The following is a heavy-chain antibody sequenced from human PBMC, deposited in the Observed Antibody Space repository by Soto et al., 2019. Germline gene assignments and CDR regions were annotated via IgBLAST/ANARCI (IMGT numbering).Heavy chain of an antibody. Sequence: QVHLVQSGAEVKKPGSSVKVSCRASGGTFSNYAISWVRQAPGQGLEWMGGIIPIFGTADYAQKFQGRVTLTAXXSXSXXYMERSSLRSEGTAVYYCARAYSGTSSSLRGAFDLWGQGTMVTVSS. CDR1: GGTFSNYA. D-gene: IGHD1-26*01. V-gene: IGHV1-69*12. J-gene: IGHJ3*01. CDR2: IIPIFGTA. CDR3: ARAYSGTSSSLRGAFDL.